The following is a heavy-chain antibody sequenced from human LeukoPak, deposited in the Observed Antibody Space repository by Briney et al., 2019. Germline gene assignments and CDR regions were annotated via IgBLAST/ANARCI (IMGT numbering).Heavy chain of an antibody. CDR1: GGSISSYC. CDR2: MCYSGTI. Sequence: SETLSLTCTVSGGSISSYCWSWIRQPPGKGLEWIGYMCYSGTIKYNPSLKSRVTISVDTSKNQFSLKLSSVTAADTAMYYCARAWATDYFDYWGQGTLVTVSS. CDR3: ARAWATDYFDY. V-gene: IGHV4-59*01. J-gene: IGHJ4*02.